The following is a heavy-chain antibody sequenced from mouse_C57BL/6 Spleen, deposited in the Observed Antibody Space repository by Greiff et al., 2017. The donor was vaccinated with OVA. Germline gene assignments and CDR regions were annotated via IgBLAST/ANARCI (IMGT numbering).Heavy chain of an antibody. CDR3: ARWVDYGSREDYAMDY. CDR1: GYTFTSYW. D-gene: IGHD1-1*01. V-gene: IGHV1-50*01. CDR2: IDPSDSYT. Sequence: QVQLQQPGAELVKPGASVKLSCKASGYTFTSYWMQWVKQRPGQGLEWIGEIDPSDSYTNYNQKFKGKATLTVDTSSSTAYMQLSSLTSEDSAVYYCARWVDYGSREDYAMDYWGQGTSVTVSS. J-gene: IGHJ4*01.